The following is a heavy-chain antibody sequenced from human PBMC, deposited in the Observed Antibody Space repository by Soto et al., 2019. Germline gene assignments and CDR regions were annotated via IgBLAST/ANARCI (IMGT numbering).Heavy chain of an antibody. CDR3: VSRSDSGDYYGRSSVHF. CDR2: IYDSGST. V-gene: IGHV4-31*03. CDR1: GGSIGSGDYY. D-gene: IGHD3-22*01. Sequence: QVQLQESGPGLVKPSQTLSLTCNVSGGSIGSGDYYWNWIRQHPGKGLEWIGYIYDSGSTFYNPSLKGRVTISVDTSKNQLSLSLSSVTAADTAVYYCVSRSDSGDYYGRSSVHFWGQGTLVTVSS. J-gene: IGHJ4*02.